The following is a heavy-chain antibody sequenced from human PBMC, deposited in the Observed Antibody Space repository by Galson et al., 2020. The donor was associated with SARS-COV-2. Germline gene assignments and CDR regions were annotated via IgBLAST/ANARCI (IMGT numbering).Heavy chain of an antibody. J-gene: IGHJ2*01. CDR3: ARDRRQQGGYWYFDL. D-gene: IGHD6-13*01. CDR2: IYSSGTS. V-gene: IGHV4-39*07. CDR1: GGSISSSSYY. Sequence: SETLSLTCTVSGGSISSSSYYWGWIRQPPGKGLEWIGRIYSSGTSNYSPSLRSRVTMSVDTSKNQFSLELTSVIAADTAVYYCARDRRQQGGYWYFDLWGRGTLVTVSS.